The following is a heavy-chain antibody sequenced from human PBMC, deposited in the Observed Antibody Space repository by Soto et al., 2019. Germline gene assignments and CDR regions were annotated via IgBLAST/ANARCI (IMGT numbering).Heavy chain of an antibody. J-gene: IGHJ6*02. CDR1: GYSFTSYW. V-gene: IGHV5-10-1*01. CDR3: ARGSYDSFDYYYGMDV. Sequence: GESLKISCKGSGYSFTSYWISWVRQMPGKGLEWMGRIDPSDSYTNYSPSFQGHVTISADKSISTAYLQWSSLKASDAAMYYCARGSYDSFDYYYGMDVWGQGTTVTVSS. D-gene: IGHD3-16*01. CDR2: IDPSDSYT.